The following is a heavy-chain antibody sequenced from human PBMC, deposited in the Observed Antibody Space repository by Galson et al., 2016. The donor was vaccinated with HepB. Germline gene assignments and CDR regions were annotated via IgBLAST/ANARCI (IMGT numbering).Heavy chain of an antibody. J-gene: IGHJ6*02. V-gene: IGHV3-30*04. CDR1: GFVFSRHA. Sequence: SLRLSCAASGFVFSRHAMHWVRQAPGKGLEWVAVISYDGKDDYYAESVEGRFTISRDKSKNTLILQMNSLRDEDAAVYYCARDRAYDDALTGYPGYFYGMDVWGQGTTVIVSS. D-gene: IGHD3-9*01. CDR2: ISYDGKDD. CDR3: ARDRAYDDALTGYPGYFYGMDV.